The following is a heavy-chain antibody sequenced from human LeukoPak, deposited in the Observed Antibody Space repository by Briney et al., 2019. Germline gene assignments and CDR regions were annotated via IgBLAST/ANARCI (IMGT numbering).Heavy chain of an antibody. J-gene: IGHJ4*02. CDR2: ISGSTGST. CDR1: GFTFSSYA. CDR3: AKDGERGSYSYFDY. D-gene: IGHD1-26*01. Sequence: GGSLRLSWAAPGFTFSSYAMSLVRQAPGQVRDLLSAISGSTGSTYYADSVKGRFTISRDNSKNTLYLQMKSLRAEDTAVYYCAKDGERGSYSYFDYWGQGTLVTVSS. V-gene: IGHV3-23*01.